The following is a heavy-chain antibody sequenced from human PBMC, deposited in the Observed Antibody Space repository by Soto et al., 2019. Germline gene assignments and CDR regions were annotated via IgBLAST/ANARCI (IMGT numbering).Heavy chain of an antibody. Sequence: GGSLRLSCAASGFTFSSYWMHWVRQAPGKGLVRVSRINPDGSATNYADSVKGRFTISRDNAKNTLYLQMNSLRAEDTAVFYCGRGGSDSPMAPGYWGQGTLVTVSS. D-gene: IGHD5-18*01. CDR2: INPDGSAT. J-gene: IGHJ4*02. CDR1: GFTFSSYW. CDR3: GRGGSDSPMAPGY. V-gene: IGHV3-74*01.